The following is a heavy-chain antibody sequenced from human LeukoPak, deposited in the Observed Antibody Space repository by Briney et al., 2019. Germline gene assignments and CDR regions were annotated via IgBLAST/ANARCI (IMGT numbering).Heavy chain of an antibody. D-gene: IGHD6-13*01. CDR1: GFMFSDYH. Sequence: GGSLRLSCAASGFMFSDYHLSWIRQAPGKGLEWVSCISGSSRYTKYADSVKGRVTISRDNDRNLMFLQMNSLRAEDTAVYYCARVGYSSYWYHDSWGQGTLVSVSS. V-gene: IGHV3-11*05. CDR3: ARVGYSSYWYHDS. CDR2: ISGSSRYT. J-gene: IGHJ4*02.